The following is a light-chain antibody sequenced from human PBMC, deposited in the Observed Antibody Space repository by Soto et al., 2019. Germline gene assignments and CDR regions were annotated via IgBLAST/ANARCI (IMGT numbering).Light chain of an antibody. CDR1: SSDVGSYNL. CDR3: QSYDSSLRGRV. Sequence: QSALTQPASVSGSPGQSITISCTGTSSDVGSYNLVSWYQQHPGKAPKLMIYEGSKRPSGVSNRFSGSKSGNTASLTISGLQAEDEGDYYCQSYDSSLRGRVFGGGTKLTVL. CDR2: EGS. V-gene: IGLV2-14*02. J-gene: IGLJ3*02.